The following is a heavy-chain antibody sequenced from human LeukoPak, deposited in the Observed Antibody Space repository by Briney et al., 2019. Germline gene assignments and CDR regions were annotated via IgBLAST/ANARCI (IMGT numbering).Heavy chain of an antibody. J-gene: IGHJ4*02. D-gene: IGHD2-21*02. CDR3: VRRTANHFDY. V-gene: IGHV3-23*01. Sequence: GGSLRLSCAASGFTFSSYDMSWVRQAPGSGLEWVSGITGSGGSTYYADSVKGRFTISRDNSKNALYLQMSSLRAEDTAVFYCVRRTANHFDYWGQGTLVTVSS. CDR1: GFTFSSYD. CDR2: ITGSGGST.